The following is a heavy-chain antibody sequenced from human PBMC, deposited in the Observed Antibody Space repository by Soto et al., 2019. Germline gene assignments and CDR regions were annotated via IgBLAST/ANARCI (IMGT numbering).Heavy chain of an antibody. CDR1: GFTFSNYG. J-gene: IGHJ6*02. CDR3: ARAGPDGSMPCMDV. Sequence: GGSLRLSCAASGFTFSNYGMHWVRQAPGKGLEWVAVIWYDGSHKYYADSVKGRFTISRDNSKNTLYLQMNSLRAEDTAVYYCARAGPDGSMPCMDVWGQGTTVTVSS. V-gene: IGHV3-33*01. D-gene: IGHD2-2*01. CDR2: IWYDGSHK.